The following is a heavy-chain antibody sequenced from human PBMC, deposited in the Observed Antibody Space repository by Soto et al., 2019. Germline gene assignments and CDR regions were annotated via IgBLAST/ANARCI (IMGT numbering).Heavy chain of an antibody. V-gene: IGHV4-4*07. D-gene: IGHD6-13*01. Sequence: SEALSLTCTVSGDSFSGYYWSRIRQPAGKGLEWIGRVYTNGATNYNPSLTSRVTVSVDTSRNQFSLKLRFVTAADTAVYYCAREAAETVGDGYWCDPWGQGTLVTVS. CDR1: GDSFSGYY. J-gene: IGHJ5*02. CDR3: AREAAETVGDGYWCDP. CDR2: VYTNGAT.